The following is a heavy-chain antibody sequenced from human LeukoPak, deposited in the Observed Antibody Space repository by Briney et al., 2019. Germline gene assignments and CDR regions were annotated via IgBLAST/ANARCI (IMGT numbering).Heavy chain of an antibody. CDR3: ARLTPYSGSPLGDY. Sequence: SGTLSLTCTVSGGSISSSSNFWGWIRQPPGKGLVWIGCISYSGSTYYNPSLKIRVTISVYTSKNQFSLKLSSATAADTAVYYCARLTPYSGSPLGDYWGQGTLVTVSS. CDR1: GGSISSSSNF. D-gene: IGHD1-26*01. CDR2: ISYSGST. J-gene: IGHJ4*02. V-gene: IGHV4-39*01.